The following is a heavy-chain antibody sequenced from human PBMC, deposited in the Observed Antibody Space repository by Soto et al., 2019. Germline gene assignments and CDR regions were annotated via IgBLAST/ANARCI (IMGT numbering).Heavy chain of an antibody. CDR3: ARAPMVLSRSYFDP. J-gene: IGHJ5*02. CDR1: GGSISNFY. V-gene: IGHV4-59*01. D-gene: IGHD2-8*01. Sequence: XGTLTLTCTVSGGSISNFYWSWIRQPPGKGLEWIGYISYSGNTNYNPSLKSRVSISVDTSKNQLSLNPTSVTAADTAVYYCARAPMVLSRSYFDPWGQGTPVTVSS. CDR2: ISYSGNT.